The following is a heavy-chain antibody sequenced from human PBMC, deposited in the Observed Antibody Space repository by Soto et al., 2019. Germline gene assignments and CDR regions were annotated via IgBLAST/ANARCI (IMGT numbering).Heavy chain of an antibody. D-gene: IGHD1-26*01. V-gene: IGHV3-23*01. CDR3: SKDRFGIVGPVDY. J-gene: IGHJ4*02. CDR1: GFTFSSYA. Sequence: PGGSLRLSCAASGFTFSSYAMSWFRQAPGKGLEWVSAISGSGGSTYYADSVKGRFTISRDNSKNTVSLHMNSLRVDDTAVYFCSKDRFGIVGPVDYSGPGTLVTVSS. CDR2: ISGSGGST.